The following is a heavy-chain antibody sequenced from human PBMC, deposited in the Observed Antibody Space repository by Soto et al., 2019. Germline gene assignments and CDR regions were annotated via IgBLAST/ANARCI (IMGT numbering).Heavy chain of an antibody. Sequence: ASVKVSCKVSGYTLTELSMHWVRQAPGKGLEWMGGFDPEDGETIYAQKFLGRVTMTEDTSTDTAYMELSSLRSEDTAVYYCATTRGPPVSFWFDPWGQGTLVTVSS. CDR2: FDPEDGET. J-gene: IGHJ5*02. CDR1: GYTLTELS. V-gene: IGHV1-24*01. CDR3: ATTRGPPVSFWFDP. D-gene: IGHD3-10*01.